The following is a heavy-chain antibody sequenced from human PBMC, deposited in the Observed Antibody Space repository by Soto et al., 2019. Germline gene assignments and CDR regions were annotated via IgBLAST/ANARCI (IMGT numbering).Heavy chain of an antibody. CDR2: IWYDGSNK. CDR3: AKDGPTAAAGTGPFDY. D-gene: IGHD6-13*01. J-gene: IGHJ4*02. Sequence: GGSLRLSCAASGFTFSSYGMHWVRQAPGKGLEWVAVIWYDGSNKYYADSVKGRFTISRDNSKNTLYLQMNSLRAEDTAVYYCAKDGPTAAAGTGPFDYWGQGTLVTVSS. V-gene: IGHV3-30*02. CDR1: GFTFSSYG.